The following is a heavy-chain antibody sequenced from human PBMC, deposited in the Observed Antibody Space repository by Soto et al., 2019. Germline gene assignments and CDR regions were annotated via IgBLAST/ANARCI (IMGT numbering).Heavy chain of an antibody. Sequence: QITLNESGPTVVRPTETLTLTCTFSGFSLSTSGVDVGWIRQSPGKAPEWLALIYWDDDKRYSESLKSRLTITKDTSKNQVVLTMANLDPADTATYYCAHRVLRTVFGLVTTTAIYFDFWGPGTPVAVSS. CDR2: IYWDDDK. D-gene: IGHD3-3*01. CDR1: GFSLSTSGVD. J-gene: IGHJ4*02. V-gene: IGHV2-5*02. CDR3: AHRVLRTVFGLVTTTAIYFDF.